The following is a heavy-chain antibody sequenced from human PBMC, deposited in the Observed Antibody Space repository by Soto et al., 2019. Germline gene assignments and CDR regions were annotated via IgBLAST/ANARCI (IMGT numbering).Heavy chain of an antibody. V-gene: IGHV3-7*01. D-gene: IGHD2-15*01. J-gene: IGHJ4*02. Sequence: EGQLVESGGGLVQPGGSLRLSCVASGFTLSSYWMNWVRQAPGQGLEWVANIKQDGSEKYYVDSVKGRFTISRANAKNSLYLQMNSMRAEDTAVYYCARAVASASSYWGQGTLVTVSS. CDR2: IKQDGSEK. CDR3: ARAVASASSY. CDR1: GFTLSSYW.